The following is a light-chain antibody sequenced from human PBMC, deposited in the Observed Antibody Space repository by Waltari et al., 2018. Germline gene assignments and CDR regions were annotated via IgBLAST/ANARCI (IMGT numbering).Light chain of an antibody. J-gene: IGLJ2*01. V-gene: IGLV1-44*01. CDR2: STN. Sequence: QSVLTQPPSVSGPPGPRVSISSSGSSTNIGTRSVNWYQQVPGTAPKLLIYSTNQWPSGVPERFSGSKSGTSASLAISGLQSEDGADYYGATWDDSLNGLFGGGTKLTVL. CDR3: ATWDDSLNGL. CDR1: STNIGTRS.